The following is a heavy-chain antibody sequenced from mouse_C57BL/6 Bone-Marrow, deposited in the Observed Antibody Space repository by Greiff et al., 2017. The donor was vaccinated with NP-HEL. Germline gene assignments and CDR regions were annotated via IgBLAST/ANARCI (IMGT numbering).Heavy chain of an antibody. V-gene: IGHV1-81*01. CDR1: GYTFTSYG. D-gene: IGHD2-12*01. Sequence: QVQLKESGAELARPGASVKLSCKASGYTFTSYGISWVKQRTGQGLEWIGEISPRSGNTYYNEKFKGKATLTAYRSSSTAYMELRSLTSEYSAVYFCAREDYIQAMDYWGQGTSVTVSS. CDR2: ISPRSGNT. CDR3: AREDYIQAMDY. J-gene: IGHJ4*01.